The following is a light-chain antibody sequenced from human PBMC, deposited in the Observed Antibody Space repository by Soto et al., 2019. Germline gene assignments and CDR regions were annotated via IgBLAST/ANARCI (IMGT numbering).Light chain of an antibody. CDR2: VVS. CDR3: SSYTSRSTWV. J-gene: IGLJ3*02. Sequence: QSALTQPASVSGSPGQSITISCTGTSSDVGGYNYVSWYQQYPGKAPKLMIYVVSNRPSGVSNRFSGTKSGNTASLTISGLQAEDEADYYCSSYTSRSTWVFGGGTKLTVL. V-gene: IGLV2-14*01. CDR1: SSDVGGYNY.